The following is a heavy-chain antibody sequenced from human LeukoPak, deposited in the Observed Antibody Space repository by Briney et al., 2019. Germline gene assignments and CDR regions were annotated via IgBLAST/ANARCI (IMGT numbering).Heavy chain of an antibody. CDR1: GGSISSYY. CDR3: ARDSPYYDSSGSWFDP. D-gene: IGHD3-22*01. J-gene: IGHJ5*02. V-gene: IGHV4-4*07. CDR2: IYTSGST. Sequence: SETLSLTCNVSGGSISSYYWSWIRQPAGKGLEWIGRIYTSGSTNYNPSLKSRVTMSVDTSKNQFSLKLSSVTAADTAVYYCARDSPYYDSSGSWFDPWGQGTLVTVSS.